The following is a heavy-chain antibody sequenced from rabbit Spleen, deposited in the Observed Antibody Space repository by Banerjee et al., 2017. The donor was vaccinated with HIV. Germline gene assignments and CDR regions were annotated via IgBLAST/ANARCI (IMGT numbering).Heavy chain of an antibody. D-gene: IGHD7-1*01. CDR3: ARDTGTSFSTYGMDL. V-gene: IGHV1S40*01. CDR1: GVSFSGNSY. Sequence: QSLEESGGDLVKPGASLTLTCIASGVSFSGNSYMCWVRQAPGKGLEWIACIDAGGSGFTYFASWAKGRFTISKTSSTTVTLQMTSLTVADTATYFCARDTGTSFSTYGMDLWGPGTLVTVS. CDR2: IDAGGSGFT. J-gene: IGHJ6*01.